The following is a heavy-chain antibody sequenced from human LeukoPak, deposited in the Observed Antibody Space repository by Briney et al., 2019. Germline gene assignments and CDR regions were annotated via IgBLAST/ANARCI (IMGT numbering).Heavy chain of an antibody. J-gene: IGHJ4*02. V-gene: IGHV3-9*01. CDR3: ATSYGDFREPFAY. CDR1: GFTFDDYA. CDR2: ISWNSGSI. Sequence: GGSLRLSCAASGFTFDDYAMHWVRQAPGKGLEWVSGISWNSGSIGYADSVKGRLTISRDNAKNSLYLQMNSLRAEDTALYYCATSYGDFREPFAYWGQGTLVTVSS. D-gene: IGHD4-17*01.